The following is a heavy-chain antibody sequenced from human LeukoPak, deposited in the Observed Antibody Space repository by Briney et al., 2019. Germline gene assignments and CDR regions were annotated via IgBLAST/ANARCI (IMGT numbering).Heavy chain of an antibody. D-gene: IGHD3-22*01. Sequence: GGSLRLSCVASGFTFSSYSMNWVRQAPGKGLEWVAVISYDGSNKYYADSVKGRFTISRDNSKNTLYLQMNSLRAEDTAVYYCAKDRRDSSGYHYYYYYYMDVWGKGTTVTISS. CDR1: GFTFSSYS. J-gene: IGHJ6*03. CDR2: ISYDGSNK. CDR3: AKDRRDSSGYHYYYYYYMDV. V-gene: IGHV3-30*18.